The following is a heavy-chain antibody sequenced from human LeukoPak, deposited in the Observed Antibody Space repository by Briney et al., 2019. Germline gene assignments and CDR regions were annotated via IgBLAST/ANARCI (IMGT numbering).Heavy chain of an antibody. Sequence: SVKVSCKASGYTVTGYYMHWVRQAPGQGLEWMGWSNPNSGGTNYAQKFQGRVTMTRDTSISTAYMELSRLRSDDTAVYYCARLAMGGDCFDYWGQGTLVTVSS. CDR3: ARLAMGGDCFDY. CDR1: GYTVTGYY. J-gene: IGHJ4*02. V-gene: IGHV1-2*02. D-gene: IGHD2-21*01. CDR2: SNPNSGGT.